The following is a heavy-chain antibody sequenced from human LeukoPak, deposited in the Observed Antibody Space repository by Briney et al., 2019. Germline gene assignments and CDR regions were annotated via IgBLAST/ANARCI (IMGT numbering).Heavy chain of an antibody. V-gene: IGHV3-74*03. J-gene: IGHJ4*02. CDR1: GFTLSNYW. CDR3: ARDKKSGESSEIDY. Sequence: GGSLRLSCAASGFTLSNYWVHGVRQAPGQGLVWVSRINRDGSTTKYADSVKGRFTVSRDHAKNTLNLQMNSLRAEDTAVYYCARDKKSGESSEIDYWGQGTLVTVSS. CDR2: INRDGSTT. D-gene: IGHD3-10*01.